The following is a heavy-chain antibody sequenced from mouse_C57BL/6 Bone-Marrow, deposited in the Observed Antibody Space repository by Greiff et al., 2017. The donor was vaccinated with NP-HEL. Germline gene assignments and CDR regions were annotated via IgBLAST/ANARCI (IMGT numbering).Heavy chain of an antibody. D-gene: IGHD1-1*01. CDR3: TRFTTVVAKAY. CDR2: IDPENGDT. Sequence: VHVKQSGAELVRPGASVKLSCTASGFNIKDDYMHWVKQRPEQGLEWIGWIDPENGDTEYASKFQGKATITADTSSNTAYLQLSSLTSEDTAVYYCTRFTTVVAKAYWGQGTLVTVSA. J-gene: IGHJ3*01. V-gene: IGHV14-4*01. CDR1: GFNIKDDY.